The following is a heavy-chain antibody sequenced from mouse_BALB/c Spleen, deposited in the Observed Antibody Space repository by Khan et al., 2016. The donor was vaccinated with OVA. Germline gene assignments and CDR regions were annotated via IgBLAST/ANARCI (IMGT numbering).Heavy chain of an antibody. CDR1: GYSITSDYA. CDR3: AKVRGGDFDY. V-gene: IGHV3-2*02. D-gene: IGHD3-1*01. Sequence: EVELVESGPGLVKPSQSLSLTCTVTGYSITSDYAWNWIRQFPGNKLEWMGYISYSGNTKYNPSLKSRIPITRDTSKNKFFLQLNFVTSEDTATYYGAKVRGGDFDYWGQGTTLTVSS. CDR2: ISYSGNT. J-gene: IGHJ2*01.